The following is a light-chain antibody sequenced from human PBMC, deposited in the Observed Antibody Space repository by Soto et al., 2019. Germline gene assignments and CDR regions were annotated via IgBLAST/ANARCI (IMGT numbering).Light chain of an antibody. V-gene: IGLV1-40*01. CDR1: SSNIGAGYD. J-gene: IGLJ2*01. Sequence: QSVLTQPPSVSGAPGQRVTISCTGSSSNIGAGYDVHWYQQLPGTAPKLLIYGNSNRPSGVPDRFSGSKSGTSASLAITGLRAEYEADYYCQSYDSSLSGFVVFGGGTKVTAL. CDR2: GNS. CDR3: QSYDSSLSGFVV.